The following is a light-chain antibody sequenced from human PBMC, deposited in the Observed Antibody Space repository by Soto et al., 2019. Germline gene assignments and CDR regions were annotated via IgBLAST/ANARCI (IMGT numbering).Light chain of an antibody. J-gene: IGLJ1*01. Sequence: SYELTQPLSVSVALGQTARITCGGNNIGSKNVHWYQQKPGQAPVLVIYRDSNRPSGIPERFSGSNSGNTATLTISRAQAGDEADYYCQVWDSSPAVFVTGTKVTVL. CDR3: QVWDSSPAV. V-gene: IGLV3-9*01. CDR1: NIGSKN. CDR2: RDS.